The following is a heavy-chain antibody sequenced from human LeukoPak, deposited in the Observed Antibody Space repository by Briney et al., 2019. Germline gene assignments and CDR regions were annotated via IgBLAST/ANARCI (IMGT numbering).Heavy chain of an antibody. CDR1: GYTFTSYG. J-gene: IGHJ5*02. D-gene: IGHD3-3*01. CDR3: ARDLGVFGVVIINRVSWFDP. V-gene: IGHV1-18*01. CDR2: ISAYNGNT. Sequence: ASVKVSCKASGYTFTSYGISWVRQAPGQGLEWMGWISAYNGNTNYAQKLQGRVTMTTDTSTSTAYMELRSLRSDDTAVYYCARDLGVFGVVIINRVSWFDPWGQGTLVTVSS.